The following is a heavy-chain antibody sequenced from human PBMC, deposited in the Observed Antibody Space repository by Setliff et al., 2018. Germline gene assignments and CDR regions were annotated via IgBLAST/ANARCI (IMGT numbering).Heavy chain of an antibody. J-gene: IGHJ6*02. D-gene: IGHD2-2*02. V-gene: IGHV4-59*12. CDR1: GGSISSYY. CDR3: ARDRQYCSSTSCYTSYFYYYAMDI. CDR2: IYYSGST. Sequence: SETLSLTCTVSGGSISSYYWSWIRQPPGKGLEWIGYIYYSGSTNYNPPLKSRVTISLDTSRNQVSLKLSSVTAADTAVYYCARDRQYCSSTSCYTSYFYYYAMDIWGQGTTVTV.